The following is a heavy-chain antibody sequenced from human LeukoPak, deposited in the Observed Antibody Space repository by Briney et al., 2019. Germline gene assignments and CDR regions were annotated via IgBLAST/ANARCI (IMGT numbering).Heavy chain of an antibody. CDR2: INSRSSII. CDR1: GFTFSTYE. V-gene: IGHV3-48*03. CDR3: ARVLITSGGVIANGAFDI. D-gene: IGHD3-16*02. J-gene: IGHJ3*02. Sequence: GGSLRLSCAASGFTFSTYEMNWVRQAPGKGLEWVSYINSRSSIIYYADSVKGRFTISRDNARNSLYLQMNSLRAEDTAVYYCARVLITSGGVIANGAFDIWGQGTMATVSS.